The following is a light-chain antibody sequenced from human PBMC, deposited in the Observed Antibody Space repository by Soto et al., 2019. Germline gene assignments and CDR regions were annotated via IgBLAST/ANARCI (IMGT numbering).Light chain of an antibody. CDR2: GAS. Sequence: EIVMTQSPATLSVSPGERATLSCRASQSVGTILAGYQQQPAQDPPRLIFGASTRATGIPARFSGSGSGTEFDLTISSLQLDDVAFYSCQQYNHWPPLTFGGGTKVEIK. V-gene: IGKV3D-15*01. J-gene: IGKJ4*01. CDR1: QSVGTI. CDR3: QQYNHWPPLT.